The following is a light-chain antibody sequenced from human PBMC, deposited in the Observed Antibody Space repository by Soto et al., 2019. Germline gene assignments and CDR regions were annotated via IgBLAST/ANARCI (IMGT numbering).Light chain of an antibody. Sequence: QSALTQPASVSGSPGQSITISCTGTSSDVGGYNFVSWYQQHPGKAPKVMIYDASNRPSGVSNRFSGSKSGNTASLTISGLQAEDEADYYCTSYTTSDTVVFGGGTKLTVL. CDR1: SSDVGGYNF. CDR2: DAS. V-gene: IGLV2-14*03. CDR3: TSYTTSDTVV. J-gene: IGLJ2*01.